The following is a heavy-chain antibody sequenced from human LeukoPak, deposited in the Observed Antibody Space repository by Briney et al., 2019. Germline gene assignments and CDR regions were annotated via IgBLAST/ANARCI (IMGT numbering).Heavy chain of an antibody. J-gene: IGHJ6*02. D-gene: IGHD2-15*01. V-gene: IGHV3-21*01. CDR2: ISSSSSYI. CDR1: GFTFSSHS. CDR3: ALGYCSGGSCPPSSYGMDV. Sequence: GGSLRLSCPASGFTFSSHSMNWVRQAAGKGLAWVSSISSSSSYIYYADSVKGRFTSSRDNAKNSLYLQMNSLRAEDTAVYYCALGYCSGGSCPPSSYGMDVWGQGTTVTVSS.